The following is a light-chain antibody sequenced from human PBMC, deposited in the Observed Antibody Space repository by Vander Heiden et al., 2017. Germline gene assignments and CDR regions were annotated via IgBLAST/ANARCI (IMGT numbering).Light chain of an antibody. CDR2: GAS. CDR3: HQYGISPWT. V-gene: IGKV3-20*01. J-gene: IGKJ1*01. CDR1: QTISSAY. Sequence: EIVMTQSPGTLSLSPGESATLSCRASQTISSAYFAWYLQRPGQPPRLLIYGASVRAGGVPDRFIGSGSGSDFTLIIRRLEPEDFAVYYCHQYGISPWTFGQGTKVEVK.